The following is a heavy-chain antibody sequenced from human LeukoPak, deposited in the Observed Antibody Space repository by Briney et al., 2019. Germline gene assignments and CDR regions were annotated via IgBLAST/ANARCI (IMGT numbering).Heavy chain of an antibody. CDR1: GGTFSSYA. CDR2: IIPIFGTA. D-gene: IGHD3-22*01. CDR3: ARRVSRSYYDSSGYGGWYFDL. J-gene: IGHJ2*01. V-gene: IGHV1-69*01. Sequence: ALVKVSCKASGGTFSSYAISWVRQAPGQGLEWMGGIIPIFGTANYAQKFQGRVTITADESTSTAYVELSSLRSEDTAVYYCARRVSRSYYDSSGYGGWYFDLWGRGTLVTVSS.